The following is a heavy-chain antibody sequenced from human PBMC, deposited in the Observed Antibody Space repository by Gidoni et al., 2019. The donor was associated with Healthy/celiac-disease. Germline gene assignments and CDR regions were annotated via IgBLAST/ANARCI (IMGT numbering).Heavy chain of an antibody. CDR3: ARDADYSGYGGHY. Sequence: QVQLVESGGGVVQPGRSLRLSCAASGFTFSSYGMHWVRQAPGKGLEWVAVIWYDGSNKYYADSVKGRFTISRDNSKNTLYLQMNSLRAEDTAVYYCARDADYSGYGGHYWGQGTLVTVSS. V-gene: IGHV3-33*01. D-gene: IGHD5-12*01. J-gene: IGHJ4*02. CDR1: GFTFSSYG. CDR2: IWYDGSNK.